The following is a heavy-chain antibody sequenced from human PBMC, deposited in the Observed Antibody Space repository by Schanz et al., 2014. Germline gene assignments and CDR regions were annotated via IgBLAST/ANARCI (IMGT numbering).Heavy chain of an antibody. V-gene: IGHV3-74*01. CDR1: GFTFSDSW. Sequence: EVQLVESGGGLVQPGGSLRLSCAASGFTFSDSWMHWVRQAPGKGLVWVSRTSNDGSFTTFADSVKGRFTISRDNAKNTLYLQMNSRRAEDTAVYYCVRDTDYHFDYWGQGTLVTVSS. CDR2: TSNDGSFT. D-gene: IGHD4-17*01. CDR3: VRDTDYHFDY. J-gene: IGHJ4*02.